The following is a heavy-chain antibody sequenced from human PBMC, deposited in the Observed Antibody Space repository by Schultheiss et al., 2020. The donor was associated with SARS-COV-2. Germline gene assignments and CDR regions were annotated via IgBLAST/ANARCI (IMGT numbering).Heavy chain of an antibody. J-gene: IGHJ4*02. CDR1: GFTFSSYG. Sequence: GGSLRLSCAASGFTFSSYGMHWVRQAPGKGLEWVAVIWYDGSNKYYGDSVKGRFTISRDNSKNTLYLQMNRLRAEDTAVYYCARVIGPTGGDYWGQGTLVTVSS. V-gene: IGHV3-33*01. CDR3: ARVIGPTGGDY. CDR2: IWYDGSNK. D-gene: IGHD1-26*01.